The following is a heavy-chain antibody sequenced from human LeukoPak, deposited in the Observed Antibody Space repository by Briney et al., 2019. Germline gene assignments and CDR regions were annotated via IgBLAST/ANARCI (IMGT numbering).Heavy chain of an antibody. J-gene: IGHJ5*02. CDR2: ISWNSGSI. V-gene: IGHV3-9*01. Sequence: GGSLRLSCAASGFTFDDYAMHWVRQAPGKGLEWVSGISWNSGSIGYADSVKGRFTISRDNAKNSLYLQMNSLRAEDTALYYCAKAGGYDILTGYSPTGFDPWGQGTLVTVSS. CDR3: AKAGGYDILTGYSPTGFDP. D-gene: IGHD3-9*01. CDR1: GFTFDDYA.